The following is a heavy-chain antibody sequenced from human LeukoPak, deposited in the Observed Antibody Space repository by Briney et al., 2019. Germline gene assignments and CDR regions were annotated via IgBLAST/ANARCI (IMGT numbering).Heavy chain of an antibody. J-gene: IGHJ4*02. CDR2: INPSGGST. V-gene: IGHV1-46*01. CDR3: ARDHEYYYGSGSYYPGGCDY. CDR1: GYTLTSYY. D-gene: IGHD3-10*01. Sequence: ASVKVSCKASGYTLTSYYMHWVRQAPGQGLEWMGIINPSGGSTSYAQKFQGRVTMTRDTSTSTVYMELSSLRSEDTAVYYCARDHEYYYGSGSYYPGGCDYWGQGTLVTVPS.